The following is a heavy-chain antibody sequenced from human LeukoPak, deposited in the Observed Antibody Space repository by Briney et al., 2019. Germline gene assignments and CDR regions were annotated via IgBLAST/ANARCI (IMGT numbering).Heavy chain of an antibody. V-gene: IGHV4-30-4*01. CDR3: ARAVGAALDY. CDR2: IYYSGST. D-gene: IGHD1-26*01. Sequence: SETLSLTCTVSGGSMSSGDYYWSWIRQPPGKGLEWIGYIYYSGSTYYNPSLKSRVTISVDTSKNQFSLKLSSVTAADTAVYYCARAVGAALDYWGQGTLVTVSS. J-gene: IGHJ4*02. CDR1: GGSMSSGDYY.